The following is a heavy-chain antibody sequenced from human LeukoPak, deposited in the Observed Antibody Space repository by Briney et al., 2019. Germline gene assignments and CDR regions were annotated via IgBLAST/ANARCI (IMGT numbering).Heavy chain of an antibody. CDR1: GYTFTGYY. Sequence: ASVKVSCKASGYTFTGYYMHWVRQAPGQGLEWMGWINPNSGGTNYAQKFQGRVTMTRDTSISTAYMELSGLRSDDTAVYYCARWDGYNYLVDYWGQGTLVTVSS. CDR2: INPNSGGT. V-gene: IGHV1-2*02. CDR3: ARWDGYNYLVDY. J-gene: IGHJ4*02. D-gene: IGHD5-24*01.